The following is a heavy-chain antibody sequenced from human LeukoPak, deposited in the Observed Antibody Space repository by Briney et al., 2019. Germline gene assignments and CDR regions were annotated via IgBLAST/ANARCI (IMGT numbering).Heavy chain of an antibody. CDR2: ISSSGSDI. V-gene: IGHV3-48*03. J-gene: IGHJ4*02. CDR3: AKEARFLEWLFGY. CDR1: GFTFSNYE. D-gene: IGHD3-3*01. Sequence: GGSLRLSCAASGFTFSNYEMHWVRQAPGKGLEWVSYISSSGSDIYYADSVKGRFTISRDNAKNSLYLHMNSLRAEDTAVYYCAKEARFLEWLFGYWGQGTLVTVSS.